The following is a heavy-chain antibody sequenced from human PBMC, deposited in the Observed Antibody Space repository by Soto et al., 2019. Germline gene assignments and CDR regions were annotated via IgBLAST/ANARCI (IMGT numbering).Heavy chain of an antibody. J-gene: IGHJ5*02. CDR2: IYHSGST. D-gene: IGHD3-3*01. CDR1: GGSISSGGYS. V-gene: IGHV4-30-2*02. CDR3: ATRITVFGLLIPPFDP. Sequence: SETLSLTCAVSGGSISSGGYSWSWIRQPPGKGLEWIGYIYHSGSTYYNPSLKSRVTTSVDRSKNQFSLRLSSVTAADTAIYYCATRITVFGLLIPPFDPWGQGTQVTVSS.